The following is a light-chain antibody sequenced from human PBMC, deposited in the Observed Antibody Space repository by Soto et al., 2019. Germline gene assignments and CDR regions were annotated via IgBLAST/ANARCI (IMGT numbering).Light chain of an antibody. CDR1: SSDVGGYNY. J-gene: IGLJ2*01. V-gene: IGLV2-14*01. CDR3: SSYTSSSTLV. CDR2: DVS. Sequence: QSALTQPASVSGSPGQSITISCTGTSSDVGGYNYVSWYQQHPGKAPKLMIYDVSNRPSGVSKRFSASKSGTTASLTISGLQAEDEADYYCSSYTSSSTLVFGGGTKLTVL.